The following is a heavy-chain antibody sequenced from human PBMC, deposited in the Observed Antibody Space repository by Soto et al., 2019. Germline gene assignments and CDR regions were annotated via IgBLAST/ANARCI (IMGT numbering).Heavy chain of an antibody. CDR3: ARQAKYDILTGYFPFDD. V-gene: IGHV5-10-1*01. D-gene: IGHD3-9*01. Sequence: GESLKISCQGSGYTFTNYWINWVRQMPGKGLEWMGRIDPGDSYTNYSPSFQGHVTISADKPISTAYLQWSSLKASDSAMYYCARQAKYDILTGYFPFDDWGQGHLVTVSS. CDR1: GYTFTNYW. CDR2: IDPGDSYT. J-gene: IGHJ4*02.